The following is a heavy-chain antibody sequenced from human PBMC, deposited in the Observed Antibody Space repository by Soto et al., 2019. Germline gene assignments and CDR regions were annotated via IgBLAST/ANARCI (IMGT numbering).Heavy chain of an antibody. Sequence: WLPLRDSCGAAECPFIGYSMNWISQTPGKGLEWVSSISTSSNYIYYADSVKGRFTISRDNTKNSLYLQMNSLRAEDTAVYYCATYYDSGGYNFDYWGQGTLVTVSS. J-gene: IGHJ4*02. D-gene: IGHD3-22*01. CDR2: ISTSSNYI. V-gene: IGHV3-21*01. CDR1: ECPFIGYS. CDR3: ATYYDSGGYNFDY.